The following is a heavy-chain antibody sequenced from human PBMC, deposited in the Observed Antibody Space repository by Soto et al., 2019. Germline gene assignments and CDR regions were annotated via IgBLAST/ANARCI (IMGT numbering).Heavy chain of an antibody. CDR3: ARSYYDILTGYYRRYYYYGMDV. D-gene: IGHD3-9*01. Sequence: QVQLVQSGAEVKKPGASVKVSCKASGYTFTSYDINWVRQATGQGLEWMGWMNPNSGNTGYAQKFQGRVTMTRNTSISKAYMELSSLRSEDTAVYYCARSYYDILTGYYRRYYYYGMDVWGQGTTVTVSS. V-gene: IGHV1-8*01. J-gene: IGHJ6*02. CDR1: GYTFTSYD. CDR2: MNPNSGNT.